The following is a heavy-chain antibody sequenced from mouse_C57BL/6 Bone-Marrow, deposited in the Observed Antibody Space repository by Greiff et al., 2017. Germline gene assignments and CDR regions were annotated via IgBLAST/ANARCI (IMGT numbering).Heavy chain of an antibody. CDR1: GYTFTSYG. CDR3: ARSYWYFDV. Sequence: QVQLKQSGAELARPGASVKLSCKASGYTFTSYGISWVKQRTGQGLEWIGEIYPRSGNTYYNEKFKGKATLTADKSSSTAYMERRSLTSEDSAVYFCARSYWYFDVWGTGTTVTVSS. CDR2: IYPRSGNT. V-gene: IGHV1-81*01. J-gene: IGHJ1*03.